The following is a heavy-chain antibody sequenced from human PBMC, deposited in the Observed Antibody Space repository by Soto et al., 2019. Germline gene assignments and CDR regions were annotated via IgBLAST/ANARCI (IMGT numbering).Heavy chain of an antibody. J-gene: IGHJ6*03. Sequence: QVQLQQWGAGLLKPSETLSLTCAVYGGSFSGYYWSWIRQPPGKGLEWIGEINHSGSTNYNPSLKSRVTKSVDPYKNQFSLKLSSVTAADTAVYYCARRGYYYYYYMDVWGKGTTVTVSS. CDR2: INHSGST. CDR3: ARRGYYYYYYMDV. V-gene: IGHV4-34*01. CDR1: GGSFSGYY.